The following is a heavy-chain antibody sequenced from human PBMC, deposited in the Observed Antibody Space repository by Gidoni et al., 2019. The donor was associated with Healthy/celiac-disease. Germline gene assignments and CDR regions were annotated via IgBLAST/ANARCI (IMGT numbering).Heavy chain of an antibody. J-gene: IGHJ2*01. CDR2: IYTSGST. CDR3: AGDLLRTEGYFDL. D-gene: IGHD5-12*01. Sequence: QVQLQESGPGLVKPSEPLSLTCTASGGPISSYYWSWIRQPAGKGLEWIGRIYTSGSTNYNPPLKSRVTMSVDTSKNQFSLKLSSVTAADTAVYYCAGDLLRTEGYFDLWGRGTLVTVSS. CDR1: GGPISSYY. V-gene: IGHV4-4*07.